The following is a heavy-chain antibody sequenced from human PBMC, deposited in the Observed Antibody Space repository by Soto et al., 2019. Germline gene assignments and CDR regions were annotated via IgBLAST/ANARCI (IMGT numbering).Heavy chain of an antibody. Sequence: QVQLVQSGAEVKKPGSSVKVSCKASGGTFSSYAIRWVRQAPGLGLEWMGGIIPIFGTANYAQKFQGRVTITADESTSTAYMELSSLRSEDTAVYYCARGDLEPKTKNDDDYGMDVWGQGTTVTVSS. CDR3: ARGDLEPKTKNDDDYGMDV. V-gene: IGHV1-69*01. D-gene: IGHD3-3*01. J-gene: IGHJ6*02. CDR1: GGTFSSYA. CDR2: IIPIFGTA.